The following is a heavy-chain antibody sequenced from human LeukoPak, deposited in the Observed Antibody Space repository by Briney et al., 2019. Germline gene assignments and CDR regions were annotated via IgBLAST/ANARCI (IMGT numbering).Heavy chain of an antibody. J-gene: IGHJ3*02. CDR2: FDPEDGET. V-gene: IGHV1-24*01. CDR3: ATDKNYGSGSYYDAFDI. D-gene: IGHD3-10*01. CDR1: GYTVKEVY. Sequence: VKGPWWKCGYTVKEVYLRGRRNIKKKGLEWMGGFDPEDGETIYAQKLQGRVTMTEDTSTDTAYMELSSLRSEDTAVYYCATDKNYGSGSYYDAFDIWGQGTMVTVSS.